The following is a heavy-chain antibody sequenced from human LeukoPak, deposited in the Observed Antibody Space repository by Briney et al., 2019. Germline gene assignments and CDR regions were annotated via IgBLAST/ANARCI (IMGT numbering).Heavy chain of an antibody. CDR1: GYSFTSYW. CDR2: IYPGDSDT. J-gene: IGHJ4*02. V-gene: IGHV5-51*01. D-gene: IGHD3-22*01. CDR3: ARQTYYYDSSGYFLFDY. Sequence: GESLKISCKGSGYSFTSYWIGWVRQMPGKGLEWMGTIYPGDSDTRYSPSFQGQVTISADKSISTAYLQWSSLKASDTAMYYCARQTYYYDSSGYFLFDYWGQGTLVTVSS.